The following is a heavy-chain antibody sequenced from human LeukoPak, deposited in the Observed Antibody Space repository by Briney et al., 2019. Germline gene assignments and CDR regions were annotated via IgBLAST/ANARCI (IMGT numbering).Heavy chain of an antibody. D-gene: IGHD1-1*01. CDR1: GLTFSSYG. V-gene: IGHV3-23*01. CDR2: ISASGDTT. J-gene: IGHJ4*02. Sequence: GGSLKLSCVVSGLTFSSYGMIWVRQAPGKGLEWVATISASGDTTYYADSVKGRFTISRDNSKSKNTLYLQMSSLRAEDTAVYYCAKDKHWNVCDYWGRGTLVTVSS. CDR3: AKDKHWNVCDY.